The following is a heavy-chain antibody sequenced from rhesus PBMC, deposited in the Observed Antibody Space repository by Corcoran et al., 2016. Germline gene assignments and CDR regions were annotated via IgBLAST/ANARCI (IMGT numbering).Heavy chain of an antibody. CDR2: ISSDGSNK. Sequence: EVQLVESGGGVVQPGGSLRLFCAASGFTFSIYGIHWVRQAPGKGLEWVAVISSDGSNKYFADSVKDRFTISRDNSNNILYLQMNNLKLEDTAVYYCTRFDVWGPGVLVTVSS. V-gene: IGHV3-54*02. J-gene: IGHJ5-1*01. CDR3: TRFDV. CDR1: GFTFSIYG.